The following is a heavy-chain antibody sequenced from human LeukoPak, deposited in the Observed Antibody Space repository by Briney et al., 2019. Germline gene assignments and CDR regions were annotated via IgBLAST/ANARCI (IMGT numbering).Heavy chain of an antibody. CDR3: AKAGYSGHHFDY. CDR2: ISYDGSNK. D-gene: IGHD5-12*01. Sequence: GRSLRLSCAASGFTFSSYGMHWVRQAPGKGLEWVAVISYDGSNKYYADSVKGRFTISRDNSKNTLYLQTNSLRAEDTAVYYCAKAGYSGHHFDYWGQGTLVTVSS. J-gene: IGHJ4*02. V-gene: IGHV3-30*18. CDR1: GFTFSSYG.